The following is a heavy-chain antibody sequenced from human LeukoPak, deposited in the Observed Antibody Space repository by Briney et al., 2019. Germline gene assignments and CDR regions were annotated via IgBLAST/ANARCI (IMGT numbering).Heavy chain of an antibody. CDR1: GGSINNYY. CDR3: ARNQLGSGWHSSAY. D-gene: IGHD6-19*01. V-gene: IGHV4-59*01. J-gene: IGHJ4*02. Sequence: SETLSLTCTVSGGSINNYYWTWIRQAPGKGLEWIGYISDIGRTNYNPSLKSRVTISVDTSKNQFSLKPISVTAADTAVYYCARNQLGSGWHSSAYWGQGTLVTVSS. CDR2: ISDIGRT.